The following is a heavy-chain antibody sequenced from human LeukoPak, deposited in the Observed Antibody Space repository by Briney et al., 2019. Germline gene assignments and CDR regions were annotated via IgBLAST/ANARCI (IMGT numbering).Heavy chain of an antibody. V-gene: IGHV4-34*01. Sequence: SETLSLTCAGYSGSFSDYYWSWIRQPPGKGLEWIGEINYRGSTNYNPSLKSRVTISVDTSKNQFSLKLSSVTAADTAVYYCASDANGSGSYREDYWGQGTLVTVSS. CDR2: INYRGST. D-gene: IGHD3-10*01. CDR1: SGSFSDYY. CDR3: ASDANGSGSYREDY. J-gene: IGHJ4*02.